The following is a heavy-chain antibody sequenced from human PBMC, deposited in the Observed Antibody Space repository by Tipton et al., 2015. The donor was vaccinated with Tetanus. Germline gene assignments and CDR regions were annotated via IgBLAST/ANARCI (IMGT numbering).Heavy chain of an antibody. CDR1: GFTFSSYA. D-gene: IGHD2-15*01. J-gene: IGHJ5*02. CDR3: AKEQSAAAVNWFDP. Sequence: SGFTFSSYAMSWVRQAPGKGLEWVSAISGSGGSTYYADSMKGRFTISRDNSKNTLYLQMNSLRAEDTDVYYCAKEQSAAAVNWFDPWGQGTLVTVSS. V-gene: IGHV3-23*01. CDR2: ISGSGGST.